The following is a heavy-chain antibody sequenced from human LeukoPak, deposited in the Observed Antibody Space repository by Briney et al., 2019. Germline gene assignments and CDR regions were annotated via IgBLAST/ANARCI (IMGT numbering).Heavy chain of an antibody. J-gene: IGHJ4*01. CDR1: GYTLTVYY. D-gene: IGHD5-18*01. V-gene: IGHV1-2*06. Sequence: ASVKVSCKASGYTLTVYYIHWVRQAPGQGLEWMGRINPNSGGTNFAQKFQGRVTMTRDTSISTAYMDLSGLRPDDTAVYYCAREGSGYTYGRGSYFDYWGHGILVTVSS. CDR3: AREGSGYTYGRGSYFDY. CDR2: INPNSGGT.